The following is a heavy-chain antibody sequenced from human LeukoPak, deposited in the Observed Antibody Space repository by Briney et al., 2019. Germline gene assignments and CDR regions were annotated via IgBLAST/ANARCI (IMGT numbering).Heavy chain of an antibody. CDR1: GDSFIYYY. CDR2: NNPRGDST. V-gene: IGHV1-46*01. Sequence: ASVKVSCKASGDSFIYYYIHWVRQAPGQGLEWMGINNPRGDSTPYAQTFQGTVTMTRYTSTSTGYMELSTLRSEGTAAYFCARNEIIPRGIGLDYSGQGRLVTVSS. J-gene: IGHJ4*02. CDR3: ARNEIIPRGIGLDY. D-gene: IGHD2-15*01.